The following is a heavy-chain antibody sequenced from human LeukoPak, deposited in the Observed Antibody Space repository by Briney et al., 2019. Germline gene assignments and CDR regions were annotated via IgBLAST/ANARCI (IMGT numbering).Heavy chain of an antibody. D-gene: IGHD3-10*01. CDR1: GFTFSSYE. CDR2: ISSSGSTI. V-gene: IGHV3-48*03. CDR3: ARATVRGKMYYFDY. Sequence: GGSLRLSCAASGFTFSSYEMNWVRQAPGKGLEWVSYISSSGSTIYYADSVKGRFTISRDNSKNTLFLQMNSLRADDTAVYYCARATVRGKMYYFDYWGPGTLVTVSS. J-gene: IGHJ4*02.